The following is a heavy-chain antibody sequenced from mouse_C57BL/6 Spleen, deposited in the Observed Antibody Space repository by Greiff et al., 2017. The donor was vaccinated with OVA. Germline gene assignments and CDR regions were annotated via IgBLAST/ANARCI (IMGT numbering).Heavy chain of an antibody. CDR3: ARGYGSSSYYFYY. J-gene: IGHJ2*01. CDR1: GYTFTSYW. D-gene: IGHD1-1*01. V-gene: IGHV1-52*01. CDR2: IDPSDSET. Sequence: VQLQQPGAELVRPGSSVKLCCKASGYTFTSYWMHWVKQRPIQGLEWIGNIDPSDSETHYNQKFKDKATLTVDKSSSTAYMQLSSLTSEDSAVYYCARGYGSSSYYFYYWGQGTTLTVSS.